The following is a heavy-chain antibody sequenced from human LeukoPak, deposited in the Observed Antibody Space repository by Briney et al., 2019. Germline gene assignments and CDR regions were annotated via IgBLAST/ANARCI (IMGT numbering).Heavy chain of an antibody. D-gene: IGHD1-26*01. CDR2: IRNRANSYTT. CDR3: ADLGDTL. CDR1: GFTLSDHY. Sequence: GGSLRLSCAASGFTLSDHYMDWVRQAPGKRLEWVGHIRNRANSYTTFYAASVKGRFTISRDDSKNSLYLQMNSLQTEDTAVYYCADLGDTLWGQGTLVTVSS. V-gene: IGHV3-72*01. J-gene: IGHJ4*02.